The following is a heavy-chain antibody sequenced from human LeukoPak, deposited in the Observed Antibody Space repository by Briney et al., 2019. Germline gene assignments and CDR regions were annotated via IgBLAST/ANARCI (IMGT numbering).Heavy chain of an antibody. D-gene: IGHD1-26*01. CDR1: GYTFTSYY. V-gene: IGHV1-46*01. J-gene: IGHJ4*02. CDR3: ARDLSEHPRRSYYVKPQGLDY. CDR2: INPSGGST. Sequence: ASVKVSCKASGYTFTSYYMHWVRQAPGQGLEWMGIINPSGGSTSYAQKFQGRVTMTRDTSTSTVYMELSSLRSEDTAVYYCARDLSEHPRRSYYVKPQGLDYWGQGTLVTVSS.